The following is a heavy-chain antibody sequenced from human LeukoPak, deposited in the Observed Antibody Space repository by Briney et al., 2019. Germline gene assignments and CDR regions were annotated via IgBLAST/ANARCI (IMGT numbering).Heavy chain of an antibody. J-gene: IGHJ4*02. V-gene: IGHV3-9*01. CDR3: ARGTRIPDDY. Sequence: PGGSLRLSCAASGFTFDDYAMHWVRQAPGKGLEWVSGISWNSGSIGYADSVKGRFTISRDNAKNSLYLQMNSLRAEDTAVYYCARGTRIPDDYWGQGTLVTVSS. D-gene: IGHD5-18*01. CDR1: GFTFDDYA. CDR2: ISWNSGSI.